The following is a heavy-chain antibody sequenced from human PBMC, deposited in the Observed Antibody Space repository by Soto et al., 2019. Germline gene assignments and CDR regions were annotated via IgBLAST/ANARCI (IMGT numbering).Heavy chain of an antibody. D-gene: IGHD3-22*01. CDR3: ARLGAYYQAMDS. V-gene: IGHV4-59*08. CDR1: NGSISPNY. CDR2: IYYAGTT. J-gene: IGHJ1*01. Sequence: SETLSLTCSFSNGSISPNYWSWIRQPPGKGLEWIGYIYYAGTTTYNPSLQSRVSISVDTSKNEVSLKLTSVTAADTAVYFCARLGAYYQAMDSWGQGTLVTVSS.